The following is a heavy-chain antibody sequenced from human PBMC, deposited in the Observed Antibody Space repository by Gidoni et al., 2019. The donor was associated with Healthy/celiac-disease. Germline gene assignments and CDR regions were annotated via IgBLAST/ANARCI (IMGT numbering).Heavy chain of an antibody. J-gene: IGHJ4*02. CDR3: TTDLSDYGDYGTFGY. Sequence: EVQLVEPGGGLVKPGGSLRLPWSASGFPFRNAWMSWVRQAPGKGLWWVGRIKSKTDGGTTDYAAPVKGRFTISRDDSKNTLYLQMNSLKTEDTAVYYCTTDLSDYGDYGTFGYWGQGTLVTVSS. CDR1: GFPFRNAW. V-gene: IGHV3-15*01. D-gene: IGHD4-17*01. CDR2: IKSKTDGGTT.